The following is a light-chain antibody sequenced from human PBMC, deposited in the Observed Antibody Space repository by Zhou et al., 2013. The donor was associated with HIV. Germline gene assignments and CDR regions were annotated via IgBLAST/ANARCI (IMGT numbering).Light chain of an antibody. J-gene: IGKJ4*01. CDR1: QSVGSN. Sequence: EIVMTQSPATLSVSPGERATLSCRASQSVGSNLAWYQQKHGQAPSLLIYGSSTRATGIPARFSGSGSGTEFTLTISSLQSEDFAVYYCQQYDNWPPLTFGGGTKVEIK. CDR2: GSS. V-gene: IGKV3D-15*01. CDR3: QQYDNWPPLT.